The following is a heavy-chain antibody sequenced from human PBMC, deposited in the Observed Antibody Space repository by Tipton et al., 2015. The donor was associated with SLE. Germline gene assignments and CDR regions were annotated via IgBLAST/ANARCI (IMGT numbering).Heavy chain of an antibody. Sequence: TLSLTCTVYGGSFNTYYWGWIRQPPGKGLEWIGSIYYSGSTYYNPSLKSRVTISVDTSKNQFSLKLSSVTAADTAVYYCARHPPREQLVFGYFDLWGRGTLVTVSS. CDR1: GGSFNTYY. CDR2: IYYSGST. CDR3: ARHPPREQLVFGYFDL. V-gene: IGHV4-39*07. J-gene: IGHJ2*01. D-gene: IGHD6-13*01.